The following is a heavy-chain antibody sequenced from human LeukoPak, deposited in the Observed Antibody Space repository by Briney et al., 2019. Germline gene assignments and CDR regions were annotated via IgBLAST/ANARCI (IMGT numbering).Heavy chain of an antibody. D-gene: IGHD3-10*01. CDR2: TYYTGST. J-gene: IGHJ5*02. Sequence: PSGTLSLTCTVSDGSISSSSYYWGWIGQSPGKGLEWIGSTYYTGSTYYNPSLKSRVTILVDTSNNQFSLKLSSVTAADTAVFYCARHAPVYYGSGFDPWGQGTLVTVSS. CDR1: DGSISSSSYY. V-gene: IGHV4-39*01. CDR3: ARHAPVYYGSGFDP.